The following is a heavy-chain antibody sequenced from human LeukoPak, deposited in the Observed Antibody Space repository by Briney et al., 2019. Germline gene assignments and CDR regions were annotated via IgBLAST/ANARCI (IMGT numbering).Heavy chain of an antibody. J-gene: IGHJ4*02. CDR3: ARPYSSSWYALPFY. V-gene: IGHV4-39*01. D-gene: IGHD6-13*01. Sequence: SETLSPTCTVSGGSISSSNYYWGWIRQPPGKGLEWIGSIYYSGSTYYNPSLKSRVTISVDTSKNQFSLKLSSVTAADTAVYYCARPYSSSWYALPFYWGQGTLVTVSS. CDR2: IYYSGST. CDR1: GGSISSSNYY.